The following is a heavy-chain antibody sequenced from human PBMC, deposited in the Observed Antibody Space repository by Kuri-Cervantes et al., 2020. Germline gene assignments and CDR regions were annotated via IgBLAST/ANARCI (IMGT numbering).Heavy chain of an antibody. D-gene: IGHD3-10*01. CDR3: VRMGSGSYAQLHPYYYYYYGMTS. V-gene: IGHV3-30*02. CDR2: IWYDGSNK. Sequence: GESLKISCAASGFTFSSYGMHWVRQAPGKGLEWVAVIWYDGSNKYYADSVKGRFTISRDNSKNTLYLQMNSLRAEDTAVYYCVRMGSGSYAQLHPYYYYYYGMTSGAKGPRSPSP. CDR1: GFTFSSYG. J-gene: IGHJ6*02.